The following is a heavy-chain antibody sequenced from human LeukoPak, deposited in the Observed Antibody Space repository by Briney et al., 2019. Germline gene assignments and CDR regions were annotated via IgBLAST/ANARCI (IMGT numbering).Heavy chain of an antibody. CDR1: GGSISSGSYY. CDR2: IYTSGST. CDR3: ARDREYYDSSGYSDY. V-gene: IGHV4-61*02. Sequence: PSETLSLTCTVSGGSISSGSYYWSWIRQPAGKGLEWIGRIYTSGSTNYNPSLKSRVTISVDTPKNQFSLKLSSVTAADTAVYYCARDREYYDSSGYSDYWGQGTLVTVSS. J-gene: IGHJ4*02. D-gene: IGHD3-22*01.